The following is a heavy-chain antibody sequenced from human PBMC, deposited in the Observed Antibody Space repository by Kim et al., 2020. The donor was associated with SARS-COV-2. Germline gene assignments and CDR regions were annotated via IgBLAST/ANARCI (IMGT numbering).Heavy chain of an antibody. CDR3: AWVTIFGVVIY. V-gene: IGHV4-39*01. D-gene: IGHD3-3*01. J-gene: IGHJ4*02. Sequence: TYSTPSLKSRVTISVDTSKNQFSLKLSSVTAADTAVYYCAWVTIFGVVIYWGQGTLVTVSS. CDR2: T.